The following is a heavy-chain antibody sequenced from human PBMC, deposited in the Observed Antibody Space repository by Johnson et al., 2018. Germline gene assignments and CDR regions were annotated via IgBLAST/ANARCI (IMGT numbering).Heavy chain of an antibody. CDR1: GFTFSSYP. CDR2: ISGSGGST. V-gene: IGHV3-23*04. D-gene: IGHD3-3*01. CDR3: AKNGKIEVYYDVWSGYYSNWFDP. Sequence: LVQSGGGLVQPGGSLRLSCAASGFTFSSYPMSWVRQAPGKGREWVSAISGSGGSTYYADSGKGRFTISRDNSKNTLYLQMNSLRAEDTAVYYCAKNGKIEVYYDVWSGYYSNWFDPWGQGTLVTVSS. J-gene: IGHJ5*02.